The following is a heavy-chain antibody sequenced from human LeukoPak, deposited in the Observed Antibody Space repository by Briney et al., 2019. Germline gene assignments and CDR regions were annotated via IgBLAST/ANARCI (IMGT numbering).Heavy chain of an antibody. CDR2: ISWNSGSI. CDR1: GFTFDDYA. Sequence: GGSLRLSCAASGFTFDDYAMHWVRQAPGKGLEWVSGISWNSGSIGYADSVTGRFTISRDNAKNSLYLQMNSLRAEDTALYYCAKGSYWSENWFDPWGQGTLVTVSS. J-gene: IGHJ5*02. CDR3: AKGSYWSENWFDP. V-gene: IGHV3-9*01. D-gene: IGHD3-3*01.